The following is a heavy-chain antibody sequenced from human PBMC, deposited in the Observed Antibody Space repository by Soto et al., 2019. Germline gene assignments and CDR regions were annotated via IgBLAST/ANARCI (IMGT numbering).Heavy chain of an antibody. D-gene: IGHD3-10*01. J-gene: IGHJ6*03. CDR2: IVVGSGNT. CDR1: GFTFTSSA. V-gene: IGHV1-58*02. CDR3: AAAHLMVRGVTPEFYSYYMDV. Sequence: ASVKVSCKASGFTFTSSAMQWVRQARGQRLEWIGWIVVGSGNTNYAQKFQERVTITRDMSTSTAYMELSSLRSEDTAVYYCAAAHLMVRGVTPEFYSYYMDVWGKGTTVTVSS.